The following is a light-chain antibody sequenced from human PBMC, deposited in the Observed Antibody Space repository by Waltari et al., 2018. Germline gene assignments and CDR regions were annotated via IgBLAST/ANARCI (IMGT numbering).Light chain of an antibody. Sequence: EIVLTQSPGTLSLSPGEGATLSCRTSPTIRTTYLAWYQQKPGQAPTLLIYGAFSRATGIPDRFSGSGSGTDFSLTISSLEPEDFATYYCQQYDISPRTFGGGTKVEIK. CDR2: GAF. CDR1: PTIRTTY. J-gene: IGKJ4*01. CDR3: QQYDISPRT. V-gene: IGKV3-20*01.